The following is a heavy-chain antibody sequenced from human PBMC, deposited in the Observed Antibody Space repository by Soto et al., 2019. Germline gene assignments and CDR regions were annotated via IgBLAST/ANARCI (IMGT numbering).Heavy chain of an antibody. CDR3: ARGGWDIVVVVAATPGAFDI. CDR2: INPNSGGT. Sequence: ASVKVSCKASGYTFTSYGISWGRQAPGQRLEWMGWINPNSGGTNYAQKFQGWVTMTGDTSISIAYMELSRLRSDDTAVCYCARGGWDIVVVVAATPGAFDIWGQGTMVTVSS. J-gene: IGHJ3*02. CDR1: GYTFTSYG. V-gene: IGHV1-2*04. D-gene: IGHD2-15*01.